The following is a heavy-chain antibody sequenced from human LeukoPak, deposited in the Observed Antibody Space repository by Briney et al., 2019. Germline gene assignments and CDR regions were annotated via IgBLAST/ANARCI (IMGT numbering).Heavy chain of an antibody. CDR3: ARKVPNDSSGYYYRGQFDP. D-gene: IGHD3-22*01. CDR2: IIPIFGTA. V-gene: IGHV1-69*06. CDR1: GGTFSSYA. Sequence: SVTVSCKASGGTFSSYAISWVRQAPGQGLEWMGGIIPIFGTANYAQKFQGRVTITADKSTSTAYMELSSLRSEDTAVYYCARKVPNDSSGYYYRGQFDPWGQGTLVTVSS. J-gene: IGHJ5*02.